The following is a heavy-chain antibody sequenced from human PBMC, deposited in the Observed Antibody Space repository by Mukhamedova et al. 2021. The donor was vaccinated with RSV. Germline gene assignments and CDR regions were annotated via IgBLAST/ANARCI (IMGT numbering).Heavy chain of an antibody. D-gene: IGHD3/OR15-3a*01. J-gene: IGHJ4*02. Sequence: WGGWISPDSGGTSYAQNFQGRVTMARDTSITTAYMELGGLRSDDTAIYYCARGGPVVSYLGLVRWGFDYWCQGTQVTVSS. CDR2: ISPDSGGT. CDR3: ARGGPVVSYLGLVRWGFDY. V-gene: IGHV1-2*02.